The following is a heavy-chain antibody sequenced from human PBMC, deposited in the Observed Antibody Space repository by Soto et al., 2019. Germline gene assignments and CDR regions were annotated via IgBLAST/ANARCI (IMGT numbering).Heavy chain of an antibody. V-gene: IGHV1-18*01. J-gene: IGHJ5*02. Sequence: QIRLVQSGGEVRTPGASVKVSCKASGYTFSSYGITWVRQAPGQGLEWLGWINPSSGETNYAQKFQGRVTETTDTSTTTGYMELRNLTFDDTAVYYCARDWYPRFDPWGQGTLVTVSS. CDR2: INPSSGET. CDR3: ARDWYPRFDP. CDR1: GYTFSSYG. D-gene: IGHD6-13*01.